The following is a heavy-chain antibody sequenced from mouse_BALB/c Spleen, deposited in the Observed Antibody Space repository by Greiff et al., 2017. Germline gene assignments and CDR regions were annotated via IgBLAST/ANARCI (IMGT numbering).Heavy chain of an antibody. CDR1: GFTFSSYG. CDR2: ISSGGSYT. D-gene: IGHD1-1*01. V-gene: IGHV5-6*01. CDR3: ARLYYYGSSYEGAMDY. J-gene: IGHJ4*01. Sequence: EVQLQESGGDLVKPGGSLKLSCAASGFTFSSYGMSWVRQTPDKRLEWVATISSGGSYTYYPDSVKGRFTISRDNAKNTLYLQMSSLKSEDTAMYYCARLYYYGSSYEGAMDYWGQGTSVTVSS.